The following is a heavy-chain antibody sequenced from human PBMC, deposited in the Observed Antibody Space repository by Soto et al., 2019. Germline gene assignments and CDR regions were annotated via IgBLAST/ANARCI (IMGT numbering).Heavy chain of an antibody. CDR3: VRAASTGNGRRMDV. J-gene: IGHJ6*02. Sequence: QVQLVQSGAEVKKPGASVRVSCKASGYTFTSYYMHWVRQAPGPGLEWMGVINPNGANTNYAQKFQGRVSMTRETSTTTVYMEVSSLISEDTAVYYCVRAASTGNGRRMDVWGQGTTVTVSS. CDR1: GYTFTSYY. CDR2: INPNGANT. V-gene: IGHV1-46*01. D-gene: IGHD1-1*01.